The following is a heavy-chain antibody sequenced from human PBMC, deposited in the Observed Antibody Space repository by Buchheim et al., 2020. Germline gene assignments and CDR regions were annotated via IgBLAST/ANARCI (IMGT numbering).Heavy chain of an antibody. V-gene: IGHV4-34*01. J-gene: IGHJ2*01. D-gene: IGHD4-17*01. CDR3: ARGSGARQILVTVTTRWYFDL. Sequence: QVQLQQWGAGLLKPSETLSLTCAVYGGSFSGYYWSWIRQPPGKGLEWIGEINHSGSTNYNPSLKSRVTISVDTSKNQFSLKLSSVTAADTAVYYCARGSGARQILVTVTTRWYFDLWGRGTL. CDR1: GGSFSGYY. CDR2: INHSGST.